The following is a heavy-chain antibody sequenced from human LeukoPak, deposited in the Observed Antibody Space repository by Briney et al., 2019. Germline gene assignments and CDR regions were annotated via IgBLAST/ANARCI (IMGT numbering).Heavy chain of an antibody. D-gene: IGHD1-26*01. CDR3: ARDRGAGGWECGTY. J-gene: IGHJ4*02. V-gene: IGHV1-2*06. CDR2: INPNIGGT. Sequence: ASVKVSCKASGYTFTDYYMHWVRQAPGQRLEWMGRINPNIGGTNFAQKFQGRVTMTRDTSINTAYMELSRLTPDDTAVYYCARDRGAGGWECGTYWGQGTLVTVSS. CDR1: GYTFTDYY.